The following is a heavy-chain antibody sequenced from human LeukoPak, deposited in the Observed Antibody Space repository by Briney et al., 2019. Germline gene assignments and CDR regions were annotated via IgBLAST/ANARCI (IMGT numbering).Heavy chain of an antibody. CDR2: IYYSGNT. J-gene: IGHJ4*02. D-gene: IGHD2-2*01. Sequence: SGTLSLTCTVSGGSVSSASYYWSWIRQRPGKGLEWIGFIYYSGNTNYNPSLKSRVTISVDTSKNQFSLRLRSVTAADTAVYFCARAILQGAYQFRYWGQGTLVTVSS. CDR1: GGSVSSASYY. V-gene: IGHV4-61*01. CDR3: ARAILQGAYQFRY.